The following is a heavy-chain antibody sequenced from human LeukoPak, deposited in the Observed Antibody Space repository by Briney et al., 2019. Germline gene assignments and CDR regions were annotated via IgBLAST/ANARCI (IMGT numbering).Heavy chain of an antibody. CDR3: ARELSQIVWGGLDY. CDR1: GFIFSHYG. Sequence: PGGSLRLSCAASGFIFSHYGMHWVRQAPGKGLEWVAVIQNDASTENFADSVKGRFTISRDNSKNTVFLRMNSLRVEDTAVYYCARELSQIVWGGLDYGGQGTLVSVSS. V-gene: IGHV3-33*05. D-gene: IGHD2-21*01. J-gene: IGHJ4*02. CDR2: IQNDASTE.